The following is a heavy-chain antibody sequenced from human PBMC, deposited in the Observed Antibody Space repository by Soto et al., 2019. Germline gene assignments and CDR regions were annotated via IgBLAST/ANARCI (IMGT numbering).Heavy chain of an antibody. CDR2: IYPGDSDT. Sequence: PGESLKISCNGSGYSFTSYWICWVRQMPWKGLEWMGIIYPGDSDTRYSPSFQGQVTISADKSISTAYLQWSSLKASDTAMYYCARMEDSSSWYDFFDYWGQGTLVTVSS. CDR3: ARMEDSSSWYDFFDY. D-gene: IGHD6-13*01. CDR1: GYSFTSYW. V-gene: IGHV5-51*01. J-gene: IGHJ4*02.